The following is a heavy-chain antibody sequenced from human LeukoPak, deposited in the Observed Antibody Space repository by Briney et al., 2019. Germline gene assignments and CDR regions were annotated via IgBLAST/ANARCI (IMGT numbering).Heavy chain of an antibody. CDR1: GLTFSSYV. CDR2: ISHDGII. CDR3: ARDWVYKIDY. J-gene: IGHJ4*02. V-gene: IGHV3-74*01. D-gene: IGHD5-24*01. Sequence: GGSLRLSCAAPGLTFSSYVMHWVRRTPGKGLVWVSRISHDGIISYADSVKGRFTISRDNAKNTLTLQMNSLRVEDTAVYFCARDWVYKIDYWGRGTLVTVSS.